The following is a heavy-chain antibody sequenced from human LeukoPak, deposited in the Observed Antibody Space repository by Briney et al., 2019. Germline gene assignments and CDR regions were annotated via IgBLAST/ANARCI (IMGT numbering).Heavy chain of an antibody. D-gene: IGHD1-26*01. CDR2: IYYSGST. V-gene: IGHV4-59*01. Sequence: SETLSLTCTVSGGSINSYYWSWVRQPPGEGLEWIGYIYYSGSTNYNPSLKSRLTMSVDTSKNQFSLKLSSVTAADTAVYYCARGGGSYYADYWGQGTLVTVSS. CDR1: GGSINSYY. J-gene: IGHJ4*02. CDR3: ARGGGSYYADY.